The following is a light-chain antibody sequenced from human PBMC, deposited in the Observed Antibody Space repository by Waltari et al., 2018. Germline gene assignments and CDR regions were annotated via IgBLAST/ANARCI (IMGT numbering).Light chain of an antibody. J-gene: IGKJ1*01. CDR1: QGISNY. CDR2: TAS. CDR3: QQYNSYSPWT. Sequence: IQLTQSPSSLSASVGDRVTITCRASQGISNYLAWYQPKPGKAPKLLIHTASTLQSGVPSRFSGSGSGTEFTLSISSLQPDDFATYYCQQYNSYSPWTFGPGTKVEIK. V-gene: IGKV1-9*01.